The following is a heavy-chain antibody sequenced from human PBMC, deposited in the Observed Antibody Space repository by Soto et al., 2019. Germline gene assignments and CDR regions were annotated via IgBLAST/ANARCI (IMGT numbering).Heavy chain of an antibody. CDR1: GGSFSGYY. V-gene: IGHV4-34*01. Sequence: QVQLQQWGAGLLKPSETLSLTCAVYGGSFSGYYWTWIRQPPGTGLEWIGEINHSGSTNYNPSLQSPVTISVDTSKNQFSPKLTSVSAADTAVYYCARDKITGLFDYWGQGTLVTVSS. D-gene: IGHD2-8*02. CDR3: ARDKITGLFDY. J-gene: IGHJ4*02. CDR2: INHSGST.